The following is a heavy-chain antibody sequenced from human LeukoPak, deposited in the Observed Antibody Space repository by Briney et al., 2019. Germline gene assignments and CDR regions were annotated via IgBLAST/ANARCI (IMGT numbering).Heavy chain of an antibody. CDR3: ARRDCVGDCYSNWFDP. J-gene: IGHJ5*02. CDR1: GYTFTNYF. D-gene: IGHD2-21*02. CDR2: INPRGGST. V-gene: IGHV1-46*01. Sequence: ASVKVSCKASGYTFTNYFMHWVRQAPGQGLEWMGIINPRGGSTGYAQKFQGRITMTTDMSTRTVYMELCSLESEDTAVYYCARRDCVGDCYSNWFDPWGQGTLVTVSS.